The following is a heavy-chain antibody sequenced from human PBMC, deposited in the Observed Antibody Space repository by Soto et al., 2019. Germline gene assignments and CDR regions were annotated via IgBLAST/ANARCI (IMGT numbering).Heavy chain of an antibody. J-gene: IGHJ6*02. CDR3: TTVESVPAALNLFYYYYGMDV. CDR1: GFTFSNAW. CDR2: IKSKTDGGTT. V-gene: IGHV3-15*07. D-gene: IGHD2-2*01. Sequence: VSLRLSCAASGFTFSNAWMNWVRQAPGKGLEWVGRIKSKTDGGTTDYAAPVKGRFTISRDDSKNTLYLQMNSLKTEDTAVYYCTTVESVPAALNLFYYYYGMDVWGQGTTVTVSS.